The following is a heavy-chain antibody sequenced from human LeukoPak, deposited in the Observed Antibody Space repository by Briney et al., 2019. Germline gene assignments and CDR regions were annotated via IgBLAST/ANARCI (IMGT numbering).Heavy chain of an antibody. CDR3: ARVIGGRKRGQGPIDGFDI. Sequence: GASVKVSCKASGYTFTGYYMHWVRQAPGQGLEWMGWINPNSGGTNYAQKFQGRVTMTRDTSISTVYMELSRLRSDDTAVFYCARVIGGRKRGQGPIDGFDIWGQGTMVTVSS. CDR1: GYTFTGYY. CDR2: INPNSGGT. J-gene: IGHJ3*02. V-gene: IGHV1-2*02.